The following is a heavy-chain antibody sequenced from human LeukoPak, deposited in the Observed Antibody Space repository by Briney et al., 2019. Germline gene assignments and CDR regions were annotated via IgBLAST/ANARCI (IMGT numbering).Heavy chain of an antibody. Sequence: PGGSLRLSCAASGFSFGRYSMDWVRQAPGKGLAWIAYISDDGRTKYYADSVKGRFTISRDNDIDSVFLEMNSLRNEDTAVYYCSRERFYGMDVWGQGTTVTVSS. V-gene: IGHV3-48*02. D-gene: IGHD3-16*01. CDR3: SRERFYGMDV. CDR1: GFSFGRYS. CDR2: ISDDGRTK. J-gene: IGHJ6*02.